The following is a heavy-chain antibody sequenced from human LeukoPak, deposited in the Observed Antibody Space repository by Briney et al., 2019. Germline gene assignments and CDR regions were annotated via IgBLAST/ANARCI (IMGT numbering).Heavy chain of an antibody. D-gene: IGHD4-17*01. J-gene: IGHJ6*02. V-gene: IGHV3-49*04. Sequence: QPGRSLRLSCTASGFTFGDYAMSWVRQAPGKGLEWVGFIRSKAYGGTTEYAASVKGRFTISRDDSKSIAYLQMNSLKTEDTAVYYCTRYGDFTPYYGMDVWGQGTTVTVSS. CDR2: IRSKAYGGTT. CDR3: TRYGDFTPYYGMDV. CDR1: GFTFGDYA.